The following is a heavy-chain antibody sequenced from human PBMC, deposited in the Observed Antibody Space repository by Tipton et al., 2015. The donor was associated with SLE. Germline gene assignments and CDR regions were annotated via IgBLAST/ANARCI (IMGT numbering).Heavy chain of an antibody. V-gene: IGHV4-39*01. Sequence: GLVKPSETLSLTCTVSGGSISSSSYYWGWIRQPPEKGLEWIGSIYYSGSTYYNPSLQSRVTISVDTSKNRFSLKLTSVTAADTAVYYCAGHWYSSSSGWFDPWGQGTLVTVSS. CDR1: GGSISSSSYY. CDR2: IYYSGST. D-gene: IGHD6-6*01. J-gene: IGHJ5*02. CDR3: AGHWYSSSSGWFDP.